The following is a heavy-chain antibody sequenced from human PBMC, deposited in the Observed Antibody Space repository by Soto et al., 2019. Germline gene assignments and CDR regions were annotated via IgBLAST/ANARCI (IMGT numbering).Heavy chain of an antibody. CDR3: AREVGDVYKSFDY. Sequence: PSETLSLTCTVSGGSISSYYWSWIRQPPGKGLEWIGYIYYSGSTNYNPSLKSRVTISVDTSKNQFSLKLSSVTAADTAVYYCAREVGDVYKSFDYWGQGTLVTVSS. CDR1: GGSISSYY. J-gene: IGHJ4*02. D-gene: IGHD1-1*01. V-gene: IGHV4-59*01. CDR2: IYYSGST.